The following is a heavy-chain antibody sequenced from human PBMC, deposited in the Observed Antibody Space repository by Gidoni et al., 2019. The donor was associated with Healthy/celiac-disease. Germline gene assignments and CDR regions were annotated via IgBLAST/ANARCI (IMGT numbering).Heavy chain of an antibody. D-gene: IGHD2-2*02. CDR1: GGSISSYY. CDR2: IYYSGST. V-gene: IGHV4-59*01. J-gene: IGHJ4*02. CDR3: ARVRCSSTSCYTGLLFDY. Sequence: QVQLQESGPGLVKPSETLSLTCTVSGGSISSYYWSWIRQPPGKGLEWIGYIYYSGSTNDNPSLKSRVTISVDTSKNQFSLKLSSVTAADTAVYYCARVRCSSTSCYTGLLFDYWGQGTLVTVSS.